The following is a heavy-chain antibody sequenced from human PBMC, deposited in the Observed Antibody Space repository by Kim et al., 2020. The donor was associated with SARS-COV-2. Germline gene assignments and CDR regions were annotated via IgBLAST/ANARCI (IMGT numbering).Heavy chain of an antibody. Sequence: ASVKVSCKASGYTFTSYAMHWVRQAPGQRLEWMGWINAGNGNTKYSQKFQGRVTITRDTSASTAYMELSSLRSEDTAEYYCARVSPPSDPGIAVAGTYNWFDPWGEGTLVTVSS. D-gene: IGHD6-19*01. V-gene: IGHV1-3*01. CDR1: GYTFTSYA. CDR3: ARVSPPSDPGIAVAGTYNWFDP. CDR2: INAGNGNT. J-gene: IGHJ5*02.